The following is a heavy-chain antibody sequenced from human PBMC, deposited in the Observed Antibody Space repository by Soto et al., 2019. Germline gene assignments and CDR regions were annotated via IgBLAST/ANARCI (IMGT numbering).Heavy chain of an antibody. Sequence: ASVKVSWKAAGYAFTSYDINWGRQATGQRLEWMGWMNAGNGNTKYSQKFQGRVTITRDTSASTVYMELSRLTSEDTGVYYCARDASTNLYYFDYWGQGSLVTVSS. CDR2: MNAGNGNT. J-gene: IGHJ4*02. CDR3: ARDASTNLYYFDY. D-gene: IGHD1-26*01. CDR1: GYAFTSYD. V-gene: IGHV1-3*01.